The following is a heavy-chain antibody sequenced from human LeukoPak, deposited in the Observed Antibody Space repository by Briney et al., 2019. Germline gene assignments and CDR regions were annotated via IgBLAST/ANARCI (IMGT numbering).Heavy chain of an antibody. D-gene: IGHD4-23*01. CDR2: SYHSGTS. J-gene: IGHJ4*02. Sequence: SETLSLTCAVSGYSISTGYYWGWVRQPPGKGLEWIGNSYHSGTSYYNPSPKSRVSISVDTSKNQFSLKLRSVTAADTAVYYCARKYGSNAGYFDYWGQGALVTVSS. CDR1: GYSISTGYY. CDR3: ARKYGSNAGYFDY. V-gene: IGHV4-38-2*01.